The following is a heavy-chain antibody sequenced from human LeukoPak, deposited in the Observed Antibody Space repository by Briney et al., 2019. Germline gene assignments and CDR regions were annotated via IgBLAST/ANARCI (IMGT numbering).Heavy chain of an antibody. V-gene: IGHV4-39*07. Sequence: PSETLSLTCTVSGGSISSNTYYGGWIRQPPGKGLEWIGEINHSGSTNYNPSLKSRVTISVDTSKNQFSLKLSSVTAADTAVYYCARSRLRQWLAYYFDYWGQGTLVTVSS. J-gene: IGHJ4*02. CDR3: ARSRLRQWLAYYFDY. CDR2: INHSGST. D-gene: IGHD6-19*01. CDR1: GGSISSNTYY.